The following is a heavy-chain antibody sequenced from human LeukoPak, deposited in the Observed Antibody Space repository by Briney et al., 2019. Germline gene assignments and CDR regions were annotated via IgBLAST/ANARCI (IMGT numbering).Heavy chain of an antibody. CDR1: GYTFTGYY. CDR2: INQNSGDT. CDR3: ATQRGSYLWGTDFDY. J-gene: IGHJ4*02. Sequence: ASVKVSCKASGYTFTGYYMHWVRQAPGQGLEWMGWINQNSGDTKYAQKFQGRVTMTRDTSISTAYMELSRLRSDDTAVYYCATQRGSYLWGTDFDYWGQGTLVTVSS. V-gene: IGHV1-2*02. D-gene: IGHD3-16*01.